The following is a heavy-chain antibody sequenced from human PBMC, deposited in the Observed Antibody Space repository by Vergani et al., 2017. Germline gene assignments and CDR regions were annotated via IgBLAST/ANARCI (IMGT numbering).Heavy chain of an antibody. CDR1: GDSVSSNSAA. Sequence: QVQLQQSGPGLVKPSQTLSLTCAISGDSVSSNSAAWNWIRPTPSRGLEGLGRTYYRSKWYNDYSVSVKSRITINPDTSKNQFSLQLNSVAPEDTAVYYCARGGLELRPGAFDIWGQGTMVTVSS. CDR2: TYYRSKWYN. V-gene: IGHV6-1*01. D-gene: IGHD1-7*01. J-gene: IGHJ3*02. CDR3: ARGGLELRPGAFDI.